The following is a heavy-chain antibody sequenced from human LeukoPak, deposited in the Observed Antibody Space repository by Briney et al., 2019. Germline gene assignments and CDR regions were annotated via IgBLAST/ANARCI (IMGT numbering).Heavy chain of an antibody. Sequence: AASVKVSCKASGYTFTGYYMHWVRQAPGQGLEWMGWINPNSGGTNYTQKLQGRVTMTTDTSTSTAYMELRSLRSDDTAVYYCARGGRRTHYYDSSGYLSYWGQGTLVTVSS. V-gene: IGHV1-2*02. CDR3: ARGGRRTHYYDSSGYLSY. CDR2: INPNSGGT. CDR1: GYTFTGYY. J-gene: IGHJ4*02. D-gene: IGHD3-22*01.